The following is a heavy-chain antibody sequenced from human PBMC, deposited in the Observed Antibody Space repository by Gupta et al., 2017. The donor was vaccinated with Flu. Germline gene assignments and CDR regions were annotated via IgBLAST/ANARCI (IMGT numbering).Heavy chain of an antibody. V-gene: IGHV3-15*01. CDR1: GFTFSNAW. J-gene: IGHJ4*02. CDR2: IKSKTDGGTT. Sequence: EVQLVESGGGLVKPGGSLRLSCAASGFTFSNAWMSWVRQAPGKGLEWVGRIKSKTDGGTTDYAAPVKGRFTISRDDSKNTLYLQMNSLKTEDTAVYYCNALGGYSSSWYLDYWGQGTLVTVSS. D-gene: IGHD6-13*01. CDR3: NALGGYSSSWYLDY.